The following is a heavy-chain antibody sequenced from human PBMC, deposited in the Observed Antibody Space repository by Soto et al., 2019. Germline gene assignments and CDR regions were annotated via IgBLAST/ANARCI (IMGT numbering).Heavy chain of an antibody. D-gene: IGHD5-18*01. V-gene: IGHV4-59*01. CDR2: IYYSGST. Sequence: SETLSLTCTVSGGSISSYYWSWIRQPPGKGLEWIGYIYYSGSTNYNPSLKSRVTISVDTSKNQFSLKLSSVTAADTAVYYCARVRPLDTAMALFDYWGQGTLVTVSS. J-gene: IGHJ4*02. CDR3: ARVRPLDTAMALFDY. CDR1: GGSISSYY.